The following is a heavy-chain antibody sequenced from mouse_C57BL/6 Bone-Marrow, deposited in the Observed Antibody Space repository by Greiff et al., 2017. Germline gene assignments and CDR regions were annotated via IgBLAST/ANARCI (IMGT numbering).Heavy chain of an antibody. CDR3: ARPYYGNYWYFDV. CDR2: IYPGSGST. Sequence: QVQLQQPGAELVKPGASVKMSCKASGYTFTSYWITWVKQRPGQGLEWIGDIYPGSGSTVYNEKFKSKATLTVDTSSSTAYIQLSSLTSENSAVYYCARPYYGNYWYFDVWGTGTTVTVSS. J-gene: IGHJ1*03. D-gene: IGHD2-10*01. CDR1: GYTFTSYW. V-gene: IGHV1-55*01.